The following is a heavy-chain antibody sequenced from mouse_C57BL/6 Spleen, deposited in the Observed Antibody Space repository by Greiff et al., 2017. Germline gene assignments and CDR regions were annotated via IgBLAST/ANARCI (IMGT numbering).Heavy chain of an antibody. CDR3: ARRVGLLGDYAMDY. J-gene: IGHJ4*01. D-gene: IGHD2-3*01. V-gene: IGHV1-62-2*01. Sequence: QVQLQQSGAELVKPGASVTLSCKASGYTFTEYAIHWVKQRTGQGLEWIGWFYPGGGSIKYNEKFKDKGTLTADSYSNAVYMVISRLTSEDAAVYCCARRVGLLGDYAMDYWGQGTSVTVSS. CDR2: FYPGGGSI. CDR1: GYTFTEYA.